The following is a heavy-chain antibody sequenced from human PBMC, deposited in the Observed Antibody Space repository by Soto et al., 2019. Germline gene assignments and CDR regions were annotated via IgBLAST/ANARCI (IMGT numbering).Heavy chain of an antibody. Sequence: SQILSLTYTVSGGSISSSSYYWGWIRQPPGKGLEWIGSIYYSGYTYYNPSLKSRVTISVDTSKNQFSLKLSSVTAADTAVYYCARHNGPLYVGYYYDMDVWGQGTTGTVSS. CDR1: GGSISSSSYY. V-gene: IGHV4-39*01. J-gene: IGHJ6*02. CDR3: ARHNGPLYVGYYYDMDV. D-gene: IGHD3-16*01. CDR2: IYYSGYT.